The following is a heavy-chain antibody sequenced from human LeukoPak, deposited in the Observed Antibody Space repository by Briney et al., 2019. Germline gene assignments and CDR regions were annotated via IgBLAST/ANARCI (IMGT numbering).Heavy chain of an antibody. CDR3: AREQQWLVRGDAFDI. Sequence: GGSLRLSCAASGFTFSSYSMNWVRQAPGKGLEWVSSISSSSSYIYYADSVKGRFTISRDNAKNSLYLQMNSLRAEDTAVYYCAREQQWLVRGDAFDIWGQGTMVTVSS. V-gene: IGHV3-21*01. D-gene: IGHD6-19*01. CDR2: ISSSSSYI. J-gene: IGHJ3*02. CDR1: GFTFSSYS.